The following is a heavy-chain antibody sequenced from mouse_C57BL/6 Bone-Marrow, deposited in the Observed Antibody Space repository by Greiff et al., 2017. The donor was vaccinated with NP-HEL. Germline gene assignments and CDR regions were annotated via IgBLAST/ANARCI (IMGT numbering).Heavy chain of an antibody. CDR2: IDPSDSST. V-gene: IGHV1-69*01. CDR1: GYTFTSYW. Sequence: QVQLQQPGAELVMPGASVKLSCKASGYTFTSYWMHWVKPRPGQGLEWIGEIDPSDSSTNYTQKFKGKSTLTVDKSSITAYMQLSSLTSEDSAVYYCARGYGSSEAWFAYWGQGTLVTVSA. J-gene: IGHJ3*01. D-gene: IGHD1-1*01. CDR3: ARGYGSSEAWFAY.